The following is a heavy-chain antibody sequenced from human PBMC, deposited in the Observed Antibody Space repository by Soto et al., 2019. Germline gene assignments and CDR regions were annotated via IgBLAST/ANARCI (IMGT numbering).Heavy chain of an antibody. D-gene: IGHD2-2*01. CDR3: ATDWASGCCGSTSCPSDMDD. Sequence: GESLKISCNGSGYSFTSYWIGWVRQMPGKGLEWMGIIYSGDSDTRYSPSFQGQVTIPADKSISTAYLPWNSLKASNTAMYYCATDWASGCCGSTSCPSDMDDWGQGTTVTVSS. CDR2: IYSGDSDT. V-gene: IGHV5-51*01. CDR1: GYSFTSYW. J-gene: IGHJ6*02.